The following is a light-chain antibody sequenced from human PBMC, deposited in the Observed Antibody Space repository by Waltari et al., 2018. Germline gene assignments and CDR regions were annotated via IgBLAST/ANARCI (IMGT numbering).Light chain of an antibody. CDR1: SGHSTNV. V-gene: IGLV4-69*01. CDR2: VNSDGSH. J-gene: IGLJ3*02. CDR3: QTGGHGTWV. Sequence: QLVLTQSPSASASLGASVKLTCTLSSGHSTNVIAWLQKRPEKGPRFVMKVNSDGSHSKGDEIPYRFSGSSSGAERYLTISSLQSEDEADYYCQTGGHGTWVFGGGTKLTVL.